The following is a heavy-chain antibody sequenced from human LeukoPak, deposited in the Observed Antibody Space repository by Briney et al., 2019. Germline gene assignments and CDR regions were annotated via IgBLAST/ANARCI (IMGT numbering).Heavy chain of an antibody. CDR2: ISDSGEST. V-gene: IGHV3-23*01. CDR3: AKDRRGGSYYAGNLDI. J-gene: IGHJ3*02. D-gene: IGHD1-26*01. Sequence: GGSLRLSCAASGFTFDDYAMHWVRQAPGKGLEWVSGISDSGESTYYADSVKGRFTISRDNSKNTLYVQMNSLRVEDTAVYYCAKDRRGGSYYAGNLDIWGQGTMVTVSS. CDR1: GFTFDDYA.